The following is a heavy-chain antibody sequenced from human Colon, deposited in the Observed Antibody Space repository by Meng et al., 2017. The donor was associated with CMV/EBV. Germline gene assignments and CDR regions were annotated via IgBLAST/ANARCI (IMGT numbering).Heavy chain of an antibody. CDR1: GFTFSNCI. V-gene: IGHV3-30*04. J-gene: IGHJ4*02. CDR2: MSTNERNI. CDR3: AREPSFGDYDY. D-gene: IGHD4-17*01. Sequence: SCADSGFTFSNCIRHGVRQAPGKGLEWVAAMSTNERNIYYPDSVKGRFTISRDNSKNIVYLQMNSLRAGDTAVYYCAREPSFGDYDYWGQGTLVTVSS.